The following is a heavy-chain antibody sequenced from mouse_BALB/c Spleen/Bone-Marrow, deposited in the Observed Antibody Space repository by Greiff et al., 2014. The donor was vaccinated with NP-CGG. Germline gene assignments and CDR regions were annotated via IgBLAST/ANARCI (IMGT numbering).Heavy chain of an antibody. CDR1: GFNIKDTY. CDR2: IDPANGNT. J-gene: IGHJ3*01. V-gene: IGHV14-3*02. D-gene: IGHD1-1*01. Sequence: EVQGVESGAELVKPGASVKLSCTASGFNIKDTYMHWVKQRPEQGLERIGRIDPANGNTKYDPKFQGKATITADTSSNTAYLQLSSLTSEDTAVYYCAIYYYGSSGFAYWGQGTLVTVSA. CDR3: AIYYYGSSGFAY.